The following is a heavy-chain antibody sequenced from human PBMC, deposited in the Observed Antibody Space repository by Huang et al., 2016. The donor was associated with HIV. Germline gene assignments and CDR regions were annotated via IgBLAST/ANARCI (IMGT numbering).Heavy chain of an antibody. D-gene: IGHD3-10*01. V-gene: IGHV1-8*01. CDR1: GYTFTNYD. J-gene: IGHJ5*02. Sequence: QVQLVQSGAEVKKPGASVKVSCKASGYTFTNYDINWVRQATGQGLEWMGGMNPNSGDTGFAQKVQGRVTMTRNTSISTAYMELSSLRSEDTAVYYCARGGLLWFGELSTWGQGTLVTVSS. CDR2: MNPNSGDT. CDR3: ARGGLLWFGELST.